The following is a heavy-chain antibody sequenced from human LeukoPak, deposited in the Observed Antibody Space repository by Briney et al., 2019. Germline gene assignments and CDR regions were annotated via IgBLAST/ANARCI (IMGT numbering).Heavy chain of an antibody. V-gene: IGHV3-48*03. J-gene: IGHJ4*02. CDR1: GFTFSSYE. CDR2: ISTSGSNI. CDR3: ATSRGSWPDYFDY. D-gene: IGHD6-13*01. Sequence: GGSLRLSCAASGFTFSSYEMNWVRQAPGKGLEWVSYISTSGSNIYYADSVKGRFTISRDNAKNSLYLQMNSLRAEDTAVYYCATSRGSWPDYFDYWGQGTLVTVSS.